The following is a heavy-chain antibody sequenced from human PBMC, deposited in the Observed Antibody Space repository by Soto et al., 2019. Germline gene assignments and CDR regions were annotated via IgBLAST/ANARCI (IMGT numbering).Heavy chain of an antibody. CDR2: IYYSGST. J-gene: IGHJ6*02. D-gene: IGHD5-12*01. V-gene: IGHV4-39*01. CDR1: GGSISSRSYY. Sequence: SETLSLTCTVSGGSISSRSYYWGWIRQPPGKGLEWIGSIYYSGSTYYNPSLKSRVTISVDTSKNQFSLKLSSVTAADTAVYYCARLDGGYGYYYYGMDVWGQGTTVTVSS. CDR3: ARLDGGYGYYYYGMDV.